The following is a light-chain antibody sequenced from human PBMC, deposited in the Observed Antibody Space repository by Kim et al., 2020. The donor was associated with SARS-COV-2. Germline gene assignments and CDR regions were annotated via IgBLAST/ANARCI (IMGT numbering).Light chain of an antibody. CDR1: KLGDKY. Sequence: SYELTQPPSVSVSPGQTASITCSGDKLGDKYTCWYQQTPGQSPVLVIYRVSRRPSGIPERFSGSNSGNTATLTISGTQAMDEADYYCQTWDSSGVFGGGT. V-gene: IGLV3-1*01. CDR2: RVS. CDR3: QTWDSSGV. J-gene: IGLJ2*01.